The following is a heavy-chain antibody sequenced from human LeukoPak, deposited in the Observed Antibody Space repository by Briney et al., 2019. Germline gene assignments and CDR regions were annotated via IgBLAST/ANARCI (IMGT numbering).Heavy chain of an antibody. J-gene: IGHJ4*02. V-gene: IGHV3-66*02. CDR2: IYSGGST. Sequence: PGGSLRLSCAASGFTVSRNYMSWVRQAPGKGLEWVSVIYSGGSTDYADSVKGRFTISRDNVKNTLYLQMNSLRVEDTAVYYCARDGSSGWSGIDYWGQGTLVTVYS. CDR1: GFTVSRNY. CDR3: ARDGSSGWSGIDY. D-gene: IGHD6-19*01.